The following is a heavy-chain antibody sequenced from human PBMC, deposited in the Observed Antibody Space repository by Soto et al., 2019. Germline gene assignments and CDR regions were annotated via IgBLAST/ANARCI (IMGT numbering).Heavy chain of an antibody. CDR3: ARITRVAATLYYYYYMDV. CDR2: IYYSGST. V-gene: IGHV4-59*11. J-gene: IGHJ6*03. CDR1: GGNIGNHY. D-gene: IGHD2-15*01. Sequence: SEILSLTSSVYGGNIGNHYLSWISQQQGKALEWIGYIYYSGSTNYNPSHKRRVTISVDTSKNQFSLKLSSVTAADTAVYYCARITRVAATLYYYYYMDVCAKAPTVTVSS.